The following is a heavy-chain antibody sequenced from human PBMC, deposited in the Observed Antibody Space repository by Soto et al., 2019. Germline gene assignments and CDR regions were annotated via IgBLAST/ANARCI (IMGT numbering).Heavy chain of an antibody. CDR3: ARHARGSGPPYSSRTNWFDP. CDR2: IYYSGST. CDR1: GGSISSSSYY. D-gene: IGHD6-13*01. Sequence: QLQLQESGPGLVKPSETLSLTCTVSGGSISSSSYYWGWIRQPPGKGLEWIGSIYYSGSTYYNPSLKSRVTKSVDTSKNQFSRKLSSVTAADTAVYYCARHARGSGPPYSSRTNWFDPWGQGTLVTVSS. V-gene: IGHV4-39*01. J-gene: IGHJ5*02.